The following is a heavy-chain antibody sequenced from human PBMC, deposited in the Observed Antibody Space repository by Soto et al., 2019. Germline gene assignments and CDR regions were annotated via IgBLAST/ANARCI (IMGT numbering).Heavy chain of an antibody. CDR3: ARDLSSSWYFGRWFDP. D-gene: IGHD6-13*01. Sequence: SETLSLTCAVSGGSISSGGYSWSWIRQPPGKGLEWIGYIYHSGSTYYNPSLKSRVTISVDRSKNQFSLKLSSVTAADTAVYYCARDLSSSWYFGRWFDPWGQGTLVTVSS. J-gene: IGHJ5*02. V-gene: IGHV4-30-2*01. CDR1: GGSISSGGYS. CDR2: IYHSGST.